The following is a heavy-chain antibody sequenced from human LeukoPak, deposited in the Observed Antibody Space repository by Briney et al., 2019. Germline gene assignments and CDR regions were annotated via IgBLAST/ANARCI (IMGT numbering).Heavy chain of an antibody. CDR3: ARGRRGGLAADNWFDP. D-gene: IGHD2-15*01. Sequence: PSETLSLTCAVYGGSFSGYYWSWIRQPPGKGLEWIGEINHSGSTNYNPSPKSRVTISVDTSKNQFSLKLSSVTAADTAVYYCARGRRGGLAADNWFDPWGQGTLVTVSS. CDR2: INHSGST. V-gene: IGHV4-34*01. CDR1: GGSFSGYY. J-gene: IGHJ5*02.